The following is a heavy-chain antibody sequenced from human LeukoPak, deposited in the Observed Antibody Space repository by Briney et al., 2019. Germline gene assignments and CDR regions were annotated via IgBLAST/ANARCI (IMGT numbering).Heavy chain of an antibody. J-gene: IGHJ4*02. CDR3: ARDGERRTPAAAGNGEVDY. CDR1: RHIFTGYY. D-gene: IGHD6-25*01. V-gene: IGHV1-2*02. CDR2: INPNSGGK. Sequence: PSVKLFCKTSRHIFTGYYIHCVRHARGQGLECMGWINPNSGGKKYGQKFQGRVTLTRDTSISTAYMELSRLRSDDTAVYYCARDGERRTPAAAGNGEVDYWGQGTLVTVSS.